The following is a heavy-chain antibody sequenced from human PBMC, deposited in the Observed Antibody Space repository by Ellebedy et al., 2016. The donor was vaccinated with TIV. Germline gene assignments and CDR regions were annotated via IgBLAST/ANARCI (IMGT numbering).Heavy chain of an antibody. Sequence: PGGSLRLSCAASGFTVSSNYMSWVRQAPGKGLEWGPVIYSGGSTYYADSVKGRFTISSDNSKNTLYLQMNSLRAEDTAVYYCAKGRRMVYATGGLDSWGQGTLVTVSS. V-gene: IGHV3-53*01. J-gene: IGHJ4*02. CDR1: GFTVSSNY. CDR3: AKGRRMVYATGGLDS. CDR2: IYSGGST. D-gene: IGHD2-8*01.